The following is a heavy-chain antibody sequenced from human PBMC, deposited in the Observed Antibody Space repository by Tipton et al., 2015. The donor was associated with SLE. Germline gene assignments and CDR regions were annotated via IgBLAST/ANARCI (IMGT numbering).Heavy chain of an antibody. V-gene: IGHV4-34*01. Sequence: TLSLTCAVYGGSFSGYYWSWIRQPPGKGLEWIGEINHSGSTNYNPSLKSRVTISVDTSKNQFSLKLSSVTAADTAVYYCARGPRGFDPWGQGTLVTVSS. CDR1: GGSFSGYY. J-gene: IGHJ5*02. CDR3: ARGPRGFDP. CDR2: INHSGST.